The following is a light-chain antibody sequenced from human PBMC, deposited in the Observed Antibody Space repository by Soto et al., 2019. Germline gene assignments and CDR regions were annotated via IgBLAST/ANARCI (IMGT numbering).Light chain of an antibody. V-gene: IGLV1-40*01. Sequence: QSVLTQPPSVSGAPGQRVTISCTGSSSNIGAGYDVHWYQQLPGTAPKLLIYGNSNRPSGVPDRFSGSKSCTSASLAITGLQAEDEADYYCQSYDSSLSGPFVVFGGGTMVTV. CDR1: SSNIGAGYD. CDR3: QSYDSSLSGPFVV. CDR2: GNS. J-gene: IGLJ2*01.